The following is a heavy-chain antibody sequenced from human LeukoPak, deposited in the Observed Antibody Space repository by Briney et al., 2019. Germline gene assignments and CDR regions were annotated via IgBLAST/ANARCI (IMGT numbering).Heavy chain of an antibody. CDR1: GYTFTSYD. CDR3: ARDGDSSSWRSIDY. D-gene: IGHD6-13*01. CDR2: MNPNSGNT. V-gene: IGHV1-8*01. Sequence: ASVKVSCKASGYTFTSYDINWVRQATGQGLEWMGWMNPNSGNTGYAQKFQGRVTMTRNTSISTAYMELSSLRPEDTAVYYCARDGDSSSWRSIDYWGQGTLVTVSS. J-gene: IGHJ4*02.